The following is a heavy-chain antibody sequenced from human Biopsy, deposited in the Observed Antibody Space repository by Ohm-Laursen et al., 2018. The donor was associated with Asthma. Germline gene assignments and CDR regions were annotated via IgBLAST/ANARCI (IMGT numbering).Heavy chain of an antibody. Sequence: TLSLTCAVYGGSFSNYYWSWIRQHPVKGLEWIGHIYYSGSTYYNPSLKSRVSISLDTSKNQFSLSLTSVTAADTAVYYCARTTYGHDGFDPWGQGTLVTVSS. CDR3: ARTTYGHDGFDP. D-gene: IGHD4-17*01. V-gene: IGHV4-31*11. J-gene: IGHJ5*02. CDR2: IYYSGST. CDR1: GGSFSNYY.